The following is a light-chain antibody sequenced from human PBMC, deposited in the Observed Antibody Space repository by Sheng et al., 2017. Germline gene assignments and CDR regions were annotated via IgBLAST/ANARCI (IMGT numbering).Light chain of an antibody. CDR1: ESVENY. Sequence: EIVLTQSPATLSLSPGERATLSCRASESVENYLAWYQQKPGQAPRLLIYDASNRATGIPARFSGSGSGTDFTLTISSLEPEDFAVYYCQQRSNWLYSFGQGTKLEIK. V-gene: IGKV3-11*01. J-gene: IGKJ2*03. CDR3: QQRSNWLYS. CDR2: DAS.